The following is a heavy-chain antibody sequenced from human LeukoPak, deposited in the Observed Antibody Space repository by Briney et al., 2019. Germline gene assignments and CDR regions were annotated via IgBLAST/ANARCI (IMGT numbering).Heavy chain of an antibody. Sequence: SETLSLTCTVSGASISRSSFYWGWIRQPPGKGLEWIGSIYYSGSTYYNPSLKSRVTISVDTSKSQYSLNLSSVTAADTAVYFCARKEQGTMFDYWGQGSLVTVSS. D-gene: IGHD1-1*01. CDR1: GASISRSSFY. V-gene: IGHV4-39*01. CDR2: IYYSGST. J-gene: IGHJ4*02. CDR3: ARKEQGTMFDY.